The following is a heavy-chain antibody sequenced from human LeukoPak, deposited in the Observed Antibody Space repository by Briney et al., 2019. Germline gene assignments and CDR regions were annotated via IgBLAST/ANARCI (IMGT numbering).Heavy chain of an antibody. CDR3: SRRMAVAATFDY. D-gene: IGHD6-19*01. CDR1: GYTFTGYY. Sequence: ASVKVSCKTSGYTFTGYYIHWVRQAPGQGLEWMGWISPDNGDTNYAQKFQGRVTMTRDTSISTAYMELSRLKYDDTAVYYCSRRMAVAATFDYWGQGPLVTVSS. CDR2: ISPDNGDT. J-gene: IGHJ4*02. V-gene: IGHV1-2*02.